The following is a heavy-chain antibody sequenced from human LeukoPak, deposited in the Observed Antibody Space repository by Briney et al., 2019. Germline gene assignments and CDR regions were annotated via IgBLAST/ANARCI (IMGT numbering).Heavy chain of an antibody. CDR2: IKQDGSDK. J-gene: IGHJ4*02. V-gene: IGHV3-7*01. Sequence: GGSLRLSCAASGFPFSSYWMGWVRQAPGKGLEWVANIKQDGSDKYYVDSVKGRFTISRDNAENSLNLQLNSLRADDTAVYYCARLTGTTGFDYWGQGTLVTVSS. CDR1: GFPFSSYW. D-gene: IGHD1-1*01. CDR3: ARLTGTTGFDY.